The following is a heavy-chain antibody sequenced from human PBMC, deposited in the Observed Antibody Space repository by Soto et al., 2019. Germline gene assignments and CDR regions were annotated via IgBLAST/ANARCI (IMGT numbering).Heavy chain of an antibody. J-gene: IGHJ4*02. D-gene: IGHD3-3*01. Sequence: SETLSLTCTVSGGSISTGGYYWSWIRQYPGKGLEWLGYIDGSGYTFYNPSLQSRLTLSMDTSKNQFSLKLSSATATDTAVYFCARKQAGFFYGIDYWGQGTLVTVSS. CDR1: GGSISTGGYY. CDR2: IDGSGYT. V-gene: IGHV4-31*03. CDR3: ARKQAGFFYGIDY.